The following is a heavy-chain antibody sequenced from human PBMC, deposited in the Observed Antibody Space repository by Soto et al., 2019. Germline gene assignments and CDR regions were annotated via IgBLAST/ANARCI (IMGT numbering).Heavy chain of an antibody. V-gene: IGHV3-23*01. Sequence: EVQLLESGGGLVQPGGSLRLSCAASGFTFSNYAMNWVRQAPGKGLEWVSSIIGSGDSSYYADSVKGRFTISRDNSKNTLYLQINNLRAEDTAIYYCAKAVPDTSPRPDYWGQGTLVTVSS. CDR1: GFTFSNYA. CDR2: IIGSGDSS. J-gene: IGHJ4*02. D-gene: IGHD2-2*02. CDR3: AKAVPDTSPRPDY.